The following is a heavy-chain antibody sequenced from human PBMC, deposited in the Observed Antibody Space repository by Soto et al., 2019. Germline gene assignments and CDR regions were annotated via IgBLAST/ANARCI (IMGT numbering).Heavy chain of an antibody. CDR3: ARHSRYSSSWNYYYGMDV. CDR1: GGSISSSSYY. J-gene: IGHJ6*02. CDR2: IYYSGST. D-gene: IGHD6-13*01. V-gene: IGHV4-39*01. Sequence: PSETLSLTCTVSGGSISSSSYYWGWIRQPPGKGLEWIGSIYYSGSTYYNPSLKSRVTISVDTSKNHFSLKLSSVTAADTAVYYCARHSRYSSSWNYYYGMDVWGQGTTVTVSS.